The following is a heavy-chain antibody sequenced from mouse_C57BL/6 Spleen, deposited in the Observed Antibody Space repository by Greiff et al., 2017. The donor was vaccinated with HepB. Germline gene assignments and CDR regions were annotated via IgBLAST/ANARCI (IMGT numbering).Heavy chain of an antibody. CDR3: ARGDYYGSSPAWFAY. Sequence: EVNLVESGGGLVKPGGSLKLSCAASGFTFSDYGMHWVRQAPEKGLEWVAYISSGSSTIYYADTVKGRFTISRDNAKNTLFLQMTSLRSEDTAMYYCARGDYYGSSPAWFAYWGQGTLVTVSA. CDR2: ISSGSSTI. J-gene: IGHJ3*01. CDR1: GFTFSDYG. V-gene: IGHV5-17*01. D-gene: IGHD1-1*01.